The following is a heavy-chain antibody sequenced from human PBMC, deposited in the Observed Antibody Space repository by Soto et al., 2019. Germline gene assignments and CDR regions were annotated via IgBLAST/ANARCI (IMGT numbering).Heavy chain of an antibody. CDR3: EREGSGYNV. V-gene: IGHV1-69*18. D-gene: IGHD3-3*01. Sequence: QVQLVQSGAELKKPWSSVRVSCKASGGTFSSFGISWVRQAPGQGLEWMGSIIPVFGRPNHAQRFWGRLSITADESTNTCYLELSDLTSDDTAVYYCEREGSGYNVWGQGTQVTVSS. J-gene: IGHJ1*01. CDR2: IIPVFGRP. CDR1: GGTFSSFG.